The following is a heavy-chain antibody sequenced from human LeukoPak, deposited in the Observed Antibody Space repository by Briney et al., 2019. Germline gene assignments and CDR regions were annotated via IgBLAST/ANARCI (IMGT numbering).Heavy chain of an antibody. Sequence: GGSLRLSCASSGFTFRSYAMHWVRQAPGKGLEWVAVISYDGTNKYYADSVKGRFTISRDNSKNTLYLQMNSLRVEDTAVYYSARVGGGRRSAAGIQDAFDIWGQGTMVTVSS. CDR2: ISYDGTNK. CDR3: ARVGGGRRSAAGIQDAFDI. J-gene: IGHJ3*02. CDR1: GFTFRSYA. D-gene: IGHD6-13*01. V-gene: IGHV3-30*04.